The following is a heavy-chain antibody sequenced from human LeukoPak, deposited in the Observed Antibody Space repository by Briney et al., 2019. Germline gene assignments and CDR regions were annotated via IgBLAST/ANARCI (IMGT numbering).Heavy chain of an antibody. CDR1: GFTFSTYA. CDR2: IGGSDGRT. D-gene: IGHD4-23*01. V-gene: IGHV3-23*01. CDR3: AKDIYGGQNSGY. J-gene: IGHJ4*02. Sequence: GGSLRLSCAASGFTFSTYAMSWVRQAPGKGLEWVSLIGGSDGRTRYADSVKGRFTISRDNSKNTLYLEMNSLRAEDTAIYYCAKDIYGGQNSGYWGQGTLVTVSS.